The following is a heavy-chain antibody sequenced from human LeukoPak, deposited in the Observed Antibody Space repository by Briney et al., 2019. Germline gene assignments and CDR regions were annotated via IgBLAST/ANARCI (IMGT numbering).Heavy chain of an antibody. J-gene: IGHJ4*02. D-gene: IGHD2-2*01. V-gene: IGHV3-64*01. CDR1: GFTFSSYS. CDR2: ISSSGGST. CDR3: ARTYCSSTSCLVDY. Sequence: GGSLRLSCSASGFTFSSYSMHWVRQAPGKGLEYVSAISSSGGSTYYANSVKGRFTISRNNSKNTLYLQMGSLRAEDMAVYYCARTYCSSTSCLVDYWGQGTLVTVSS.